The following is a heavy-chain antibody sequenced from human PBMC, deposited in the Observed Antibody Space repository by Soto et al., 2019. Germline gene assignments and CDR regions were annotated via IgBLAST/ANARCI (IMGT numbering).Heavy chain of an antibody. J-gene: IGHJ3*02. CDR1: GFTFGDYA. V-gene: IGHV3-49*03. CDR2: IRSKAYGGTI. D-gene: IGHD4-17*01. CDR3: NRVRIRSFDI. Sequence: GGSLRLSCTASGFTFGDYAMSWFRQAPGKGLEWVGFIRSKAYGGTIEYAASVKDRFTISRDDSKSIAYLQMNSLKSEDTAVYYCNRVRIRSFDIWGHETMVTVSS.